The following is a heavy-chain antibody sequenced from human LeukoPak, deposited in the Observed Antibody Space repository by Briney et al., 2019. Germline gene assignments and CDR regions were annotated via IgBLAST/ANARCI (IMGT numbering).Heavy chain of an antibody. V-gene: IGHV3-20*04. CDR3: ARDLVTTVRESHYYYYMDV. Sequence: GGSLRLSCAASGFTFDDYGMSWVRQAPGKGLEWVSGINWSGGSTGYADSVKGRFTISRDNAKNSLYLQMNSLRAEDTALYYCARDLVTTVRESHYYYYMDVWGKGTTVTVSS. J-gene: IGHJ6*03. CDR2: INWSGGST. D-gene: IGHD4-11*01. CDR1: GFTFDDYG.